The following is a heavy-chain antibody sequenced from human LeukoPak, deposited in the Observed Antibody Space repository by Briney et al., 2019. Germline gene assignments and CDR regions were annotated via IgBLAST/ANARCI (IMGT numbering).Heavy chain of an antibody. V-gene: IGHV3-66*02. D-gene: IGHD1-26*01. CDR2: LYSAGTT. CDR3: ARSSGSYLYFDY. Sequence: GGSLRLSCAPSRFSFSNYAMTWVRQAPGKGLEWVSVLYSAGTTYYADSVKGRFTISRDNSKNTLYLQMDSLRAEDTAVYYCARSSGSYLYFDYWGQGSLITVSS. CDR1: RFSFSNYA. J-gene: IGHJ4*02.